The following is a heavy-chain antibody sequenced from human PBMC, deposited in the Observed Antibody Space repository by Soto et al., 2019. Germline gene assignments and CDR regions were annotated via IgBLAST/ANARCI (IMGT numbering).Heavy chain of an antibody. CDR1: GYTFNNYG. J-gene: IGHJ6*02. CDR3: ARVTITLIRGLKVDFYSMDV. Sequence: ASVKVSCKASGYTFNNYGITWVRQAPGQGLEWLGWISVYNGNKNYAKKVQGRVSMTADTSTSTAHMELRSLQSDDTAVYFCARVTITLIRGLKVDFYSMDVWGQGTTVTVSS. V-gene: IGHV1-18*01. CDR2: ISVYNGNK. D-gene: IGHD3-10*01.